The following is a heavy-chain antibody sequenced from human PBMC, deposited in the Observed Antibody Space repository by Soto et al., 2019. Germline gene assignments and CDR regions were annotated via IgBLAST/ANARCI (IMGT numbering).Heavy chain of an antibody. Sequence: SETLSLTCTVSGGSISSYYWSWIRQPPGKGLEWIGYIYYTGSTNYNPSLKSRVTISVDTSKNQFSLKLSSVTAADTAVYYCARRSWYSSSSDYHYYYMDVWGKGTTVTVSS. J-gene: IGHJ6*03. CDR1: GGSISSYY. V-gene: IGHV4-59*08. CDR2: IYYTGST. D-gene: IGHD6-6*01. CDR3: ARRSWYSSSSDYHYYYMDV.